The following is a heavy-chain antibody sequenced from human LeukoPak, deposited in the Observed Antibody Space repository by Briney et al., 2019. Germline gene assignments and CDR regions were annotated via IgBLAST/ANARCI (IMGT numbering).Heavy chain of an antibody. CDR1: GVSISSYY. CDR2: IYTSGST. Sequence: SETLSLTCTVSGVSISSYYWSWVRQPAGKGLEWIGRIYTSGSTNYNPSLKNRVTMSVDTSKNQFSLKLSSVTAADTAVYYCAREDSGYDPYYFDYWGQGALVTVSS. CDR3: AREDSGYDPYYFDY. V-gene: IGHV4-4*07. J-gene: IGHJ4*02. D-gene: IGHD5-12*01.